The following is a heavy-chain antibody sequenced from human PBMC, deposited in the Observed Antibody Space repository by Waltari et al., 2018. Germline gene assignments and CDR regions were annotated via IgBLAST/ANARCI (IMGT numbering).Heavy chain of an antibody. V-gene: IGHV1-2*02. CDR2: INPNSGGT. Sequence: QVQLVQSGAEVKKPGASVKVSCKASGYTFTGYYMHWVRQAPGQGLEWMGWINPNSGGTNYAQKVQGRVTMTRDTSISTAYMELSRLRSDDTAVYYCARPYGSGSYYKHWGQGTLVTVSS. CDR1: GYTFTGYY. D-gene: IGHD3-10*01. J-gene: IGHJ1*01. CDR3: ARPYGSGSYYKH.